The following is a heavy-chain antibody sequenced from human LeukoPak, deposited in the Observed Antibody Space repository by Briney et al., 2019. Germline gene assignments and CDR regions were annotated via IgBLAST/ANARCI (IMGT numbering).Heavy chain of an antibody. CDR1: GFTVSSNY. D-gene: IGHD3-10*01. CDR2: IYSGGST. CDR3: ARVLVGCFDY. V-gene: IGHV3-53*01. J-gene: IGHJ4*02. Sequence: GGSLRLSCAASGFTVSSNYMSWVRQAPGKGLEWVSVIYSGGSTYYADSVKGRFTISRDNSKNTLHLQMNSLRAEDTAVYYCARVLVGCFDYWGQGTLVTVSS.